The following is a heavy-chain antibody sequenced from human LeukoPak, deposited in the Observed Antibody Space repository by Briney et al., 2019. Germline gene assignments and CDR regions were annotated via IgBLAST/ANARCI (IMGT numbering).Heavy chain of an antibody. D-gene: IGHD6-13*01. CDR2: ISSSGSTI. V-gene: IGHV3-11*04. J-gene: IGHJ4*02. CDR3: ARGRGSWYGVYFDY. Sequence: GGSLRLSCAASGFTFSDYYVSWIRQAPGKGLEWVSYISSSGSTIYYADSVQGRFTISRDNAKNSLYLQLNSLRTEDTAVFYCARGRGSWYGVYFDYWGQGTLVTVSS. CDR1: GFTFSDYY.